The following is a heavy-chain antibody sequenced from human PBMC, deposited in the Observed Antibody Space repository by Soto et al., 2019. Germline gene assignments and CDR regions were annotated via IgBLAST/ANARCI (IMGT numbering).Heavy chain of an antibody. CDR3: ARTTAVPNTLRSRYFIDY. D-gene: IGHD4-17*01. Sequence: PSETLSLTCSVSGGSVSDKTYYWSWIRQPPGKRLEWIGYVYYSGTTNYNPSLKSRVTISVDLSKNRFSLRLSSVTTADTALYYCARTTAVPNTLRSRYFIDYWGQRTLVTVSS. V-gene: IGHV4-61*01. CDR1: GGSVSDKTYY. J-gene: IGHJ4*02. CDR2: VYYSGTT.